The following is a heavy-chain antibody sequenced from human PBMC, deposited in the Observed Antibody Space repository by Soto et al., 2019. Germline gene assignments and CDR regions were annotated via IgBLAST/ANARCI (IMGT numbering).Heavy chain of an antibody. D-gene: IGHD3-3*01. J-gene: IGHJ6*02. CDR1: GGTFSSYA. Sequence: QVQLVQSGAEVKKPGSSVKVSCKASGGTFSSYAISWVRQAPGQGLEWMGGIIPIFGTANYAQKFQGRVTITADESTSTVYMELCSLRSEDTALYYCASIWVSDFWSGYTNYYYYGMDVWGQGTTVTVSS. V-gene: IGHV1-69*12. CDR2: IIPIFGTA. CDR3: ASIWVSDFWSGYTNYYYYGMDV.